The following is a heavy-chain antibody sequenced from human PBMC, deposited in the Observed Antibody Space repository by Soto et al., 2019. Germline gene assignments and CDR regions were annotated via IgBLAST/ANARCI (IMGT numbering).Heavy chain of an antibody. J-gene: IGHJ4*02. CDR1: GYTFTSYY. CDR3: ERDHGSWYIDY. V-gene: IGHV1-46*01. CDR2: INPSGGST. Sequence: EASVKVSCKASGYTFTSYYMHWVRQAPGQGLEWMGIINPSGGSTSYAQKFQGRVTMTRDTSTSTVYMELSSLRSEDTAVYYCERDHGSWYIDYWGQGTLVTVSS. D-gene: IGHD6-13*01.